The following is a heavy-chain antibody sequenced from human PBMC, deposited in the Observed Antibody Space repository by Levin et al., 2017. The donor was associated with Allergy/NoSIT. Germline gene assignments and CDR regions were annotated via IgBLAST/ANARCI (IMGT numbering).Heavy chain of an antibody. CDR2: IYYSGST. J-gene: IGHJ3*02. CDR1: GGSISSGDYY. CDR3: VSSVYSGYDLEVFDS. D-gene: IGHD5-12*01. V-gene: IGHV4-30-4*01. Sequence: SETLSLTCTVSGGSISSGDYYWSWIRQPPGKGLEWIGYIYYSGSTYYNPSLKSRVTISVDTSKNQFSLKLSSVTAADTAVYYCVSSVYSGYDLEVFDSWGQGTMVTVSS.